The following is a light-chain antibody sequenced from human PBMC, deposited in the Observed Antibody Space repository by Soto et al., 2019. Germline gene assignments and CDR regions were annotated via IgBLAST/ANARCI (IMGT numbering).Light chain of an antibody. CDR1: QTICSW. CDR3: QHYNSYSEA. V-gene: IGKV1-5*03. J-gene: IGKJ1*01. Sequence: DIPMTQSPSTLSGSVGDRVTITCRASQTICSWLAWYQQKPGKAPKLLIYKASTLKSGVPSRFSGSGSGTEFTLTISSLQPDDFATYYCQHYNSYSEAFGQGTKVELK. CDR2: KAS.